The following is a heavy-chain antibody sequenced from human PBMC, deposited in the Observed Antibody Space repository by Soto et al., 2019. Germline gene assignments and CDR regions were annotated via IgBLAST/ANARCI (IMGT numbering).Heavy chain of an antibody. J-gene: IGHJ4*02. D-gene: IGHD1-26*01. CDR1: GFTFSSYG. CDR3: ARDVGWSGSNIDY. CDR2: IWYDGSNK. Sequence: QVQLVESGGGVVQPGRSLRLSCAASGFTFSSYGMHWVRQAPGKGLEWVAVIWYDGSNKYYADSVKGRFTISRDNSKNTLYLQMNSLRAEDTAVYYCARDVGWSGSNIDYWGQGTLVTVSS. V-gene: IGHV3-33*01.